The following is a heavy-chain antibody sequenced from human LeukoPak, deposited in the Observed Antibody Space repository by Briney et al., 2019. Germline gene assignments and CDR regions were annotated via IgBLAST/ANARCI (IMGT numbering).Heavy chain of an antibody. Sequence: SETLTLTCIVSAGSISSSSYYWGWIRQPPGKGLEWIGSIYYSGSTYYNPSLKTRVTISVDTSKNQFSLKLSSVTAADTAVYYCASGVVTYAFDIWGQGTMVTVSS. CDR3: ASGVVTYAFDI. V-gene: IGHV4-39*01. D-gene: IGHD4-23*01. CDR1: AGSISSSSYY. J-gene: IGHJ3*02. CDR2: IYYSGST.